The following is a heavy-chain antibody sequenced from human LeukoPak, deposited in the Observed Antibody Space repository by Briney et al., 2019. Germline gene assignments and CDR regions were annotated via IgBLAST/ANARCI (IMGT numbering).Heavy chain of an antibody. CDR3: ARDQGYSGYDWTMGYYYYGMDV. J-gene: IGHJ6*02. CDR2: ISSSSSYI. V-gene: IGHV3-21*01. D-gene: IGHD5-12*01. Sequence: GGSLRLSCAASGFTFSSYSMNWVRQAPGKGLEWVSSISSSSSYIYYADSVKGRFTISRDNAKNSLYLQMNSLRAEDTAVYYCARDQGYSGYDWTMGYYYYGMDVWGQGNTVTVSS. CDR1: GFTFSSYS.